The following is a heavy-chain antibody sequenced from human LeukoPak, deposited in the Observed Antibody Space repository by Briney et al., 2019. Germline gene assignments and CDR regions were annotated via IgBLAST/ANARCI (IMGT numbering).Heavy chain of an antibody. CDR2: VHKTGKT. D-gene: IGHD7-27*01. V-gene: IGHV4-4*02. J-gene: IGHJ4*02. Sequence: SKTLSLTCALSTXSGSSGNWWSWVRQPPGKGLEWIGEVHKTGKTNYNPSLKTRVTISIDASKNQLSLELTSVTAADAAVYYCARELLGAPTPGAYWGQGTRVTVSS. CDR1: TXSGSSGNW. CDR3: ARELLGAPTPGAY.